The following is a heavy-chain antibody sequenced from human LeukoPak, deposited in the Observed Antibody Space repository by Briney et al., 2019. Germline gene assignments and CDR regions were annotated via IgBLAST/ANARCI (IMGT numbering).Heavy chain of an antibody. CDR1: GFTFSSYA. Sequence: GGSLRLSCAASGFTFSSYAMSWVRQAPGKGLEWVGRIKSKTDGGTTDYAAPVKGRFTISRDDSKNTLYLQMNSLKTEDTAVYYCTTSSYYGALDYWGQGTLVTVSS. J-gene: IGHJ4*02. CDR2: IKSKTDGGTT. CDR3: TTSSYYGALDY. D-gene: IGHD3-22*01. V-gene: IGHV3-15*01.